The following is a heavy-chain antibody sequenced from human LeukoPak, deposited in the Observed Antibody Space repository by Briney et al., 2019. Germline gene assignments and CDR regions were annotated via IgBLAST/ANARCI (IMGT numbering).Heavy chain of an antibody. CDR3: AKDGDRNYDYVWGSYRCYFDY. V-gene: IGHV3-30*18. CDR2: ISYDGSNK. D-gene: IGHD3-16*02. J-gene: IGHJ4*02. CDR1: GFTFSSYG. Sequence: GGALRLSCAASGFTFSSYGMHWVRQAPGKGLEWVAVISYDGSNKYYADSVKGRFTISRDNSKNTLYLQMNSLRAEDTAVYYCAKDGDRNYDYVWGSYRCYFDYWGQGTLVTVSS.